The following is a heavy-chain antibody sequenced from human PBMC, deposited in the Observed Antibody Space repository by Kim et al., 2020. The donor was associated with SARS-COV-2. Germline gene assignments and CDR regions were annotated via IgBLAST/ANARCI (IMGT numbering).Heavy chain of an antibody. CDR1: GDSVSSNSAA. CDR3: TREAAATGGLDY. CDR2: TYYRSKWYN. J-gene: IGHJ4*02. D-gene: IGHD6-13*01. V-gene: IGHV6-1*01. Sequence: SQTLSLTCAISGDSVSSNSAAWNWIRQSPSRGLEWLGRTYYRSKWYNGYAVFVKSRITINPDTSKNQFSLQLNSVTPEDTAVYYCTREAAATGGLDYWGQGTLVTVSS.